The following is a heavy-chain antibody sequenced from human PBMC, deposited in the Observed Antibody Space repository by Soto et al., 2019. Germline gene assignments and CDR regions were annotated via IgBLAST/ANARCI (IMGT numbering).Heavy chain of an antibody. CDR2: INYSGSS. Sequence: PSETLSLTCTVSGGSITSGGYQWGWIRQPPGKGLEWIGNINYSGSSYYNPTLKSRVTISVDTSKNQFSLKLSSVTAADTAVYYCARHYQKEWLFPTRYYYYGMDVWGQGTTVTVSS. V-gene: IGHV4-39*01. CDR1: GGSITSGGYQ. D-gene: IGHD3-3*01. CDR3: ARHYQKEWLFPTRYYYYGMDV. J-gene: IGHJ6*02.